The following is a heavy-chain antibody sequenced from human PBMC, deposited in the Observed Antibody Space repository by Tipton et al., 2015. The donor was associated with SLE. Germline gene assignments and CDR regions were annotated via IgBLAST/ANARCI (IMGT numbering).Heavy chain of an antibody. Sequence: LRLSCTVSSGSIRSYDWDWIRQPAGKGLEWIGRIYTSGRTNYNPSLKSRVTVSLDTSKNQFSLKLSSVTAADTAVYYCASTLGSSIDHWGQGTLVTVSS. V-gene: IGHV4-4*07. CDR3: ASTLGSSIDH. CDR1: SGSIRSYD. CDR2: IYTSGRT. D-gene: IGHD6-6*01. J-gene: IGHJ4*02.